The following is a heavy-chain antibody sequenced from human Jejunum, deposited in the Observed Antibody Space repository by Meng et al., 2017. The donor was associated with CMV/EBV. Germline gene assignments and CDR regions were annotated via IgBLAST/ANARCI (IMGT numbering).Heavy chain of an antibody. J-gene: IGHJ4*02. CDR3: AQLLNYYFVY. CDR1: GYSSTNHW. D-gene: IGHD1-7*01. Sequence: SGKASGYSSTNHWIAWVRQAPGKGLEWMGNIFPGDSDARYSPSFQGQVTISADKSIATAYLEWSSLKASDTAVYYCAQLLNYYFVYWGQGTLVTVSS. V-gene: IGHV5-51*01. CDR2: IFPGDSDA.